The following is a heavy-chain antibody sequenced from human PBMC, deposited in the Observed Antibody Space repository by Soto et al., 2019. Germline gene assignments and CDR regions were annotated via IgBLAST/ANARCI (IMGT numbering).Heavy chain of an antibody. CDR1: GFTFSDYY. CDR2: ISSGGFTI. CDR3: ARDPGIYYGMDV. V-gene: IGHV3-11*01. J-gene: IGHJ6*02. D-gene: IGHD3-10*01. Sequence: QVQLVESGGGLVKPGGSLRLSCTASGFTFSDYYMTWIRQAPGKGLEWLSYISSGGFTIYYADSVKGRFTVSRDNAKNSMYLQMNTLRVEDTAVYYCARDPGIYYGMDVWGQGTTVPVSS.